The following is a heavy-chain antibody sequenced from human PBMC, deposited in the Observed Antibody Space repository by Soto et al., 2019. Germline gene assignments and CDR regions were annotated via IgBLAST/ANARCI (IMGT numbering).Heavy chain of an antibody. V-gene: IGHV3-74*01. CDR1: GFTFSAIS. CDR2: LNSAGSTI. CDR3: ARDREGDGDYKMDV. J-gene: IGHJ6*01. D-gene: IGHD4-17*01. Sequence: PGGSLGASWVTLGFTFSAISLPWAGQRPGKGPEWLSRLNSAGSTIAYADSVKGRFTISRDNAKNTVYLQMNSLRVDETAVYYCARDREGDGDYKMDVWGQGATVTVSS.